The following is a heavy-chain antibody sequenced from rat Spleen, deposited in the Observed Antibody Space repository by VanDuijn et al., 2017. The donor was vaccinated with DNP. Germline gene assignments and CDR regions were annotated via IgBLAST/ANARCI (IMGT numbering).Heavy chain of an antibody. CDR2: VNTGGGIT. Sequence: EVKLVESGGGLVQPGRSLKLSSAAPGFTFSSYDMAWVRQAPSKGLEWVASVNTGGGITYYPDSVKGRFTVSRDHATNTLYLRLNSLRSEDAATYYCASGFGWFAYWGQGTLVTVSS. CDR3: ASGFGWFAY. V-gene: IGHV5-25*01. J-gene: IGHJ3*01. D-gene: IGHD4-1*01. CDR1: GFTFSSYD.